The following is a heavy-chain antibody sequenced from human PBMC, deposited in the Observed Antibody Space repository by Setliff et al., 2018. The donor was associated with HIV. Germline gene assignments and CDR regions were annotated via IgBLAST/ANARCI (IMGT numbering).Heavy chain of an antibody. CDR2: IYTSGST. CDR1: GGSISSGSYY. D-gene: IGHD2-8*01. V-gene: IGHV4-61*09. CDR3: ARDAPTVYANGWFDP. J-gene: IGHJ5*02. Sequence: SETLSLTCTVSGGSISSGSYYWSWIRQPAGKGLERIGHIYTSGSTNYNPPLKSRVTISVDTSKNQYSLKLSSVTAADTAVYYCARDAPTVYANGWFDPWGQGTLVTVSS.